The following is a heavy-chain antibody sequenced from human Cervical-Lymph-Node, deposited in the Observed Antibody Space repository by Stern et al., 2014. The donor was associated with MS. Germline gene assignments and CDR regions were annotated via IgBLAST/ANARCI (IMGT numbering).Heavy chain of an antibody. CDR3: ARGRGGGLKYSFDI. Sequence: QMQLVQSGAEVKKPGASVKVSCKASGYTFSSHDINWVRQATGQGLEWMGWMNPRSGNTGYAQKFQGRVTMTRNNSISTAYMELRSLRSEDTAVYYCARGRGGGLKYSFDIWGQGTMVTVPS. CDR2: MNPRSGNT. J-gene: IGHJ3*02. D-gene: IGHD2/OR15-2a*01. V-gene: IGHV1-8*01. CDR1: GYTFSSHD.